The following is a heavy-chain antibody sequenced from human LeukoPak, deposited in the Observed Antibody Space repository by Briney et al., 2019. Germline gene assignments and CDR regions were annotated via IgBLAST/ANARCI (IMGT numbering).Heavy chain of an antibody. V-gene: IGHV3-23*01. J-gene: IGHJ4*02. CDR2: ITGDSRST. D-gene: IGHD3-3*01. Sequence: GGSLRLSCTASGFTFVESVMCWVCPALGGGLEWVSCITGDSRSTYYAVTMKGRFSISRDNTKKTVYLRLKNLRVDDTAVYYCAKGGWRIFGVPIDSWGQGTSVTVSS. CDR3: AKGGWRIFGVPIDS. CDR1: GFTFVESV.